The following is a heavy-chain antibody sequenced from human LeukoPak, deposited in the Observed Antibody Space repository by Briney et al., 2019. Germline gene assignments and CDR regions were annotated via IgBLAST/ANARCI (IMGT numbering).Heavy chain of an antibody. CDR1: GFTFSNFW. CDR3: ARVRGSYCLDY. Sequence: PGGSLRLSCAASGFTFSNFWMSWVRQAPGKGLEWVANIKQDGSEKNYVDSVKGRFTISRDNAKNSLYLQMNSLRAEDTAVYYCARVRGSYCLDYWGQGTLVTVSS. V-gene: IGHV3-7*01. D-gene: IGHD1-26*01. CDR2: IKQDGSEK. J-gene: IGHJ4*02.